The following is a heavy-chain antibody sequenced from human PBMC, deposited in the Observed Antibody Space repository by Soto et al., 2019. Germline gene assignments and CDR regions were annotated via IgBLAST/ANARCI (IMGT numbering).Heavy chain of an antibody. CDR3: ARSQLGGSSGSVSYYNRVDY. D-gene: IGHD3-10*01. CDR2: IYPGDSDT. Sequence: GESPKTPRKGSGYSFTSYWIGWVRQMPGKGPEWMGIIYPGDSDTRYSPPFQGPVPISADKSISTAYLQWSSLKASDTAMYYFARSQLGGSSGSVSYYNRVDYWGQGTLVTVSS. V-gene: IGHV5-51*01. J-gene: IGHJ4*02. CDR1: GYSFTSYW.